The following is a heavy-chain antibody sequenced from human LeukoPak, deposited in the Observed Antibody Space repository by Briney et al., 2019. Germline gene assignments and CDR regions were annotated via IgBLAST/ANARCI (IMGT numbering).Heavy chain of an antibody. CDR1: GFTFSSFG. J-gene: IGHJ4*02. V-gene: IGHV3-30*02. D-gene: IGHD2-21*01. CDR2: IRYDGTDK. CDR3: APRVVVITAPFDY. Sequence: GGSLRLSCAASGFTFSSFGMHWVRQAPGKGLEWVAFIRYDGTDKYYADSVKGRFTISGDDSKNTLYLQMNSLRPEDTAVYYCAPRVVVITAPFDYWGQGTLVTVSS.